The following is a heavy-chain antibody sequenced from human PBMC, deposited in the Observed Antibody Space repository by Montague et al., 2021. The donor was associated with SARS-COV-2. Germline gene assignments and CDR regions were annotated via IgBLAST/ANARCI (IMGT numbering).Heavy chain of an antibody. CDR3: ARGAPTITMIVVVFTGAGWYFEL. CDR1: GAWYTGAD. J-gene: IGHJ2*01. D-gene: IGHD3-22*01. Sequence: SETLSLTCSRLGAWYTGADRKSTRLNPRHEKKWYGDISFKGSINYNPSLKSRVSISVDTSKNQFSLKLTSVTAADTAVYYCARGAPTITMIVVVFTGAGWYFELWGRGTLVTVSS. V-gene: IGHV4-34*01. CDR2: ISFKGSI.